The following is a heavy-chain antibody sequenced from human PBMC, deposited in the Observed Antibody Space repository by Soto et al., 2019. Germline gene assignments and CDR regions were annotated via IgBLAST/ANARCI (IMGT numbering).Heavy chain of an antibody. Sequence: EVQLLESGGGLVQPGGSLRLSCAASGFTFSSYAMSWVRQAPGKGLEWVSAISGSGGSTYYADSVKGRFTISRDNSKNTLYLQMNSLRAEDKAVYYCAKYTDYSDILTGYYVRGFDYCGQGTLVTVS. CDR1: GFTFSSYA. D-gene: IGHD3-9*01. CDR3: AKYTDYSDILTGYYVRGFDY. V-gene: IGHV3-23*01. J-gene: IGHJ4*02. CDR2: ISGSGGST.